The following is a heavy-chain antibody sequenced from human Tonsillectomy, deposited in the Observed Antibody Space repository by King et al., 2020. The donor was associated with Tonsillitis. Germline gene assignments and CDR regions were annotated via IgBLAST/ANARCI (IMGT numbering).Heavy chain of an antibody. CDR3: AHKPKPLLHRYFDP. V-gene: IGHV2-5*02. CDR1: VFSLNTSGMG. J-gene: IGHJ4*02. Sequence: TLKESGPTLVKPTQTLTLTCTFSVFSLNTSGMGVGWIRQPPGKALEWLALIYWDVDKRYSPSLNSRLNITKDTSKNKVVLTMTNMDPVDTATYFCAHKPKPLLHRYFDPWGQGTLVTVSS. D-gene: IGHD2-15*01. CDR2: IYWDVDK.